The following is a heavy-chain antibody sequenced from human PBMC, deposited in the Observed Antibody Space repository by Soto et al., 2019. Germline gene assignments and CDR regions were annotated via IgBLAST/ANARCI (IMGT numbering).Heavy chain of an antibody. Sequence: QVQLQESGPGLVKPSETLSLTCTVSGGSVSSGSYYWSWIRQPPGKGLEWIGYIYYSGSTNYNPARKRRGTISVETSKHRFSLTLSSVPAAGTAVYYCARAGGGGPWGQGTLVTVSS. CDR3: ARAGGGGP. D-gene: IGHD3-16*01. J-gene: IGHJ4*02. CDR1: GGSVSSGSYY. CDR2: IYYSGST. V-gene: IGHV4-61*01.